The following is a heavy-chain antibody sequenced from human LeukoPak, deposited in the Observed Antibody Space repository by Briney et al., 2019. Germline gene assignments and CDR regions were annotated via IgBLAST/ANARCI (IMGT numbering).Heavy chain of an antibody. CDR1: GGSVSSGGYY. CDR3: ARETTVTTSNYYYYYGIDV. V-gene: IGHV4-61*08. D-gene: IGHD4-17*01. Sequence: SETLSLTCTVSGGSVSSGGYYWSWIRQPPGKGLEWIGYIYYSGSTNYNPSLKSRVTISVDTSKNQFSLKLSSVTAADTAVYYCARETTVTTSNYYYYYGIDVWGKGTTVTVSS. CDR2: IYYSGST. J-gene: IGHJ6*04.